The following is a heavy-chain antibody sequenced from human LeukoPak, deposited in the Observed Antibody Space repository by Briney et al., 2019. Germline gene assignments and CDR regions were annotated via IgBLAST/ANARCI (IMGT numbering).Heavy chain of an antibody. V-gene: IGHV4-59*12. CDR1: GDSISGYS. CDR2: FSYSGST. J-gene: IGHJ4*02. CDR3: AREVSDYGAKRADYFDY. D-gene: IGHD4-17*01. Sequence: SETLSLTCTVSGDSISGYSWSWIRQPPGKGLEWLGSFSYSGSTNYNPSLKSRITISVDTSKNQFSLKLSSVTAADTAVYYCAREVSDYGAKRADYFDYWGQGTLVTVSS.